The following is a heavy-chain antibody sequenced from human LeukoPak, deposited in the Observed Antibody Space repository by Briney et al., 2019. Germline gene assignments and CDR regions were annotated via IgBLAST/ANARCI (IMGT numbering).Heavy chain of an antibody. J-gene: IGHJ1*01. V-gene: IGHV4-39*07. D-gene: IGHD3-16*01. Sequence: PSETLSLTCTVSGGSISSSSYYWGWIRQPPGKGLEWIGSIYYSGSTYYNPSLKSRVTISVDTSKNQFSLKLSSVTAADTAVYYCARGSYSLFQHWGQGTLVTVSS. CDR2: IYYSGST. CDR3: ARGSYSLFQH. CDR1: GGSISSSSYY.